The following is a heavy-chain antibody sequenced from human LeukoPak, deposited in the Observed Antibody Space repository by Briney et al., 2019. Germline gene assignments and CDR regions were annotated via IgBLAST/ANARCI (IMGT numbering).Heavy chain of an antibody. D-gene: IGHD3-3*01. CDR2: ISGSGGST. V-gene: IGHV3-23*01. CDR1: GFTFSSCA. J-gene: IGHJ4*02. Sequence: GGSLRLSCAASGFTFSSCAMSWVRQAPGKGLEWVSAISGSGGSTYYADSVKGRFTISRDNSKNTLYLQMNSLRAEDTAVYYCAKFGYHPRALDYDFWSGFDYWGQGTLVTVSS. CDR3: AKFGYHPRALDYDFWSGFDY.